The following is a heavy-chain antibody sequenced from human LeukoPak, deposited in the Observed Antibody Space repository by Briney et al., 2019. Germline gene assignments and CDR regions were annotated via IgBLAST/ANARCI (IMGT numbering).Heavy chain of an antibody. Sequence: SSETLSLTCTVSGGSISSYYWSWIRQPPGKGLEWIGYFYYSGSTNYNPSLKSRVTISVDKSKNQFSLKLNSVTAADTAVYYCARGKLELTILDYWGQGTLVTVSS. CDR3: ARGKLELTILDY. D-gene: IGHD1-7*01. CDR1: GGSISSYY. J-gene: IGHJ4*02. CDR2: FYYSGST. V-gene: IGHV4-59*08.